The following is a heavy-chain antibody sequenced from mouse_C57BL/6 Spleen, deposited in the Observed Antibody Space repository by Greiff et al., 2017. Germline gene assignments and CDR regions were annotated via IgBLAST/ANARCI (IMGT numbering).Heavy chain of an antibody. CDR1: GFTFSDYG. V-gene: IGHV5-17*01. D-gene: IGHD1-1*01. CDR3: ARESYYYGSSSLFAY. J-gene: IGHJ3*01. Sequence: EVQLVESGGGLVKPGGSLKLSCAASGFTFSDYGMHWVRQAPEKGLEWVAYISRGSSTINYADKVKGRFTISIDNAKNTLFLQMTSLRSEDTAMYYCARESYYYGSSSLFAYWGQGTLVTVSA. CDR2: ISRGSSTI.